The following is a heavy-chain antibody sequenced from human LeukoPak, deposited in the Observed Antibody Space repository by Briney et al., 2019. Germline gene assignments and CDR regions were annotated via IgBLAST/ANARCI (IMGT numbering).Heavy chain of an antibody. D-gene: IGHD1-7*01. CDR3: ARAHNWKYGSFDF. Sequence: GGSLRLSCAASGFTFSSYSMNWVRQAAGKGLKWVSCISSSSSYIYYADSVKGRFTISRDNAKNSLYLQMNSLRAEDTAVYYCARAHNWKYGSFDFWGQGTLVTVSS. CDR2: ISSSSSYI. V-gene: IGHV3-21*01. CDR1: GFTFSSYS. J-gene: IGHJ4*02.